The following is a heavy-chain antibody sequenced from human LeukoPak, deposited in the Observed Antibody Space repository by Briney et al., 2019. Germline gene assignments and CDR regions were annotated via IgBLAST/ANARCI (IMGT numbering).Heavy chain of an antibody. Sequence: SVKVSCKASGYTFTSYGISWVRQAPGQGLEWMGVFIPILGTANCTQKFQDRVTITADISTNTVNMELSSLRSEDTAVYFCAGIPVFGVVLHQEPVWGKGTTVTVSS. D-gene: IGHD3-3*01. V-gene: IGHV1-69*10. J-gene: IGHJ6*04. CDR1: GYTFTSYG. CDR3: AGIPVFGVVLHQEPV. CDR2: FIPILGTA.